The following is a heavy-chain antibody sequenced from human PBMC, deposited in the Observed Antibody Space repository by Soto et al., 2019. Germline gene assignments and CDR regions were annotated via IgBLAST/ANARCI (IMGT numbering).Heavy chain of an antibody. J-gene: IGHJ6*02. V-gene: IGHV1-69*13. CDR2: IIPIFGTA. CDR1: GGTFSSYA. CDR3: ARPYDSSGYCGTDCYPLDV. D-gene: IGHD3-22*01. Sequence: EASVKVSCKASGGTFSSYAISWVRQAPGQGLEWMGGIIPIFGTANYAQKFQGRVTITADESTSTAYMEPSSLRSEDTAVYYCARPYDSSGYCGTDCYPLDVWGQGTTVTVSS.